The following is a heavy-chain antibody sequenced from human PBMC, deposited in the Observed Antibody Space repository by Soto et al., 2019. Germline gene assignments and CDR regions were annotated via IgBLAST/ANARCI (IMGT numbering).Heavy chain of an antibody. CDR3: AKGRYSSPMGYYYGMDV. CDR2: INHSGST. Sequence: SETLSLTCAVYGGSFSGYYWSWIRQPPGKGLEWIGEINHSGSTNYNPSRKSRVTIAVDTSKNQYSMKLSSVTAADTAVYYCAKGRYSSPMGYYYGMDVWGQGTTVTVSS. V-gene: IGHV4-34*01. J-gene: IGHJ6*02. D-gene: IGHD6-19*01. CDR1: GGSFSGYY.